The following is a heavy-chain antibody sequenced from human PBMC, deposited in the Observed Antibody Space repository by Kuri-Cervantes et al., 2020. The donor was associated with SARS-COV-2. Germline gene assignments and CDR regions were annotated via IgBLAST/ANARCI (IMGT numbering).Heavy chain of an antibody. Sequence: LRLSCAASGFTFSTYAMSWVRQAPGKGLEWVSAISRSGTYYADSVKGRFTISRDNSKNTLYLQMNSLRAEDTAVYYCAKVSDSMTTVTTLGVWGQGTLVTVSS. CDR3: AKVSDSMTTVTTLGV. J-gene: IGHJ4*02. CDR1: GFTFSTYA. D-gene: IGHD4-17*01. V-gene: IGHV3-23*01. CDR2: ISRSGT.